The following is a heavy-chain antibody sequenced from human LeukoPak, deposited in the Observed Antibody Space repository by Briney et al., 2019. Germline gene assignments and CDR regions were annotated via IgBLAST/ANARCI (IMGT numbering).Heavy chain of an antibody. CDR1: GFTFNTYW. J-gene: IGHJ4*02. D-gene: IGHD1-7*01. Sequence: GGSLRLSCAASGFTFNTYWMSWVRQAPGKGLEWVANIKQDGSESYYVDSVKGRFTISRDNTKSLLYLQMNSLRAEDTAVYYCATTPPNWNYVSWGLDYWGQGTLVTVSS. V-gene: IGHV3-7*03. CDR2: IKQDGSES. CDR3: ATTPPNWNYVSWGLDY.